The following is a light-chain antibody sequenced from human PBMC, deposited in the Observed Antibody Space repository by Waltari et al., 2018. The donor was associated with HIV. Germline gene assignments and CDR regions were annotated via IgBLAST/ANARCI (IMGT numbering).Light chain of an antibody. V-gene: IGKV3-11*01. Sequence: IVLTQSPATLSLSQGERSTRSCRASQSIISYLAWYQQNPGQAPRLLIYDASNRATGIPARFSGSGSTTDFTLTISSLEPEDFAVYYCQHRSSWPRGTFGQGTKLEIK. CDR1: QSIISY. CDR3: QHRSSWPRGT. J-gene: IGKJ2*01. CDR2: DAS.